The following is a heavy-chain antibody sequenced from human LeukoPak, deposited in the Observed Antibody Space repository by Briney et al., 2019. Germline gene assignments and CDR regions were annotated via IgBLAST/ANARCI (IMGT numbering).Heavy chain of an antibody. CDR1: GFTFSSYS. V-gene: IGHV3-21*01. D-gene: IGHD2-15*01. J-gene: IGHJ4*02. CDR3: ARGALPAYYFDY. CDR2: ISSSSSYI. Sequence: PGGSLRLSCAASGFTFSSYSMNWVRQAPGKGLEWVSSISSSSSYIYYADSVKGRFTISRDNAKNSLYLQMNSLRAEDTAAYYCARGALPAYYFDYWGQGTLVTVSS.